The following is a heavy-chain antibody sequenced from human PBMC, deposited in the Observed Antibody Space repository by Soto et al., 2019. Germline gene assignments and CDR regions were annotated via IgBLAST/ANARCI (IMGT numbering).Heavy chain of an antibody. V-gene: IGHV4-61*01. CDR1: GGSVSSGSYQ. J-gene: IGHJ6*02. Sequence: LSLTCTVSGGSVSSGSYQWTWIRQPPGKGLEWIGYIHVSGSTNDNPSLKGRVTMSIDTSKNQFSLKLSSVTAADTAVYYCARDGHGMDVWGQGTKVTVSS. CDR2: IHVSGST. CDR3: ARDGHGMDV.